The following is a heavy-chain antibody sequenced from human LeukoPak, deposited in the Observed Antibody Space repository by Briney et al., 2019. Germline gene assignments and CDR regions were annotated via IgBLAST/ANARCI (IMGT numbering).Heavy chain of an antibody. CDR1: GFTFTSHA. V-gene: IGHV3-23*01. Sequence: GGSLRLSCAASGFTFTSHAMSWVRQAPGKGLEWVSIISGSGDSTYYADSVKGRFTISRDNSKNTLYLQMNSLRADDTAVYYCAKESGYDVDFDYWGQGTLVSVSS. CDR2: ISGSGDST. J-gene: IGHJ4*02. D-gene: IGHD5-12*01. CDR3: AKESGYDVDFDY.